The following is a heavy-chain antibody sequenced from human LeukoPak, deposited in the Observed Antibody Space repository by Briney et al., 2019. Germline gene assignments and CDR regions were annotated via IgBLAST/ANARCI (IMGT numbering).Heavy chain of an antibody. Sequence: TSETLSLTCAVYGGSFSGYYWSWIRQPPGKGLEWIGEINHSGSTNYNPSHKSRATISVDTSKNQFSLKLSPVTAADTAVYYCARPRDGYNSFDYWGQGTLVTVSS. CDR3: ARPRDGYNSFDY. CDR2: INHSGST. J-gene: IGHJ4*02. D-gene: IGHD5-24*01. CDR1: GGSFSGYY. V-gene: IGHV4-34*01.